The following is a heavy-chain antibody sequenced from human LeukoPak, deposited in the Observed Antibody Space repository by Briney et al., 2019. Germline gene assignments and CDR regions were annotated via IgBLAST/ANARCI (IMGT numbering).Heavy chain of an antibody. Sequence: PGGSLRLSCAASGFIFSSYAMHWVRQAPGKGLEWVAVISYDGSNKYYADSVKGRFTISRDNSKNTLYLQMNSLRAEDTAVYYCARARYYYDSSGYYYDYWGQGTLVTVSS. CDR3: ARARYYYDSSGYYYDY. J-gene: IGHJ4*02. V-gene: IGHV3-30*04. D-gene: IGHD3-22*01. CDR2: ISYDGSNK. CDR1: GFIFSSYA.